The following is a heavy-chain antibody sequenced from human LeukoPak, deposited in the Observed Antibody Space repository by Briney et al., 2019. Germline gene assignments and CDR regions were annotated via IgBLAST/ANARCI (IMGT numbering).Heavy chain of an antibody. CDR2: INPNSGGT. CDR3: ARVGPKHSRFPTAPDY. J-gene: IGHJ4*02. Sequence: ASVKVSCKASGYTFTGYYMHWVRQAPGQGLEWMGWINPNSGGTNYAQKFQGRVTMTRDTSISTACMELSRLRSDDTAVYYCARVGPKHSRFPTAPDYWGQGTLVTVSS. CDR1: GYTFTGYY. D-gene: IGHD3-3*01. V-gene: IGHV1-2*02.